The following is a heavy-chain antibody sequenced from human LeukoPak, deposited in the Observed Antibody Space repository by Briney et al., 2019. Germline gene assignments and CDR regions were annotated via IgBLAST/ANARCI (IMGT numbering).Heavy chain of an antibody. D-gene: IGHD2-21*02. J-gene: IGHJ4*02. CDR3: ARLSMVTAGHFDY. CDR1: GSSFATYW. CDR2: IYPGDSDA. V-gene: IGHV5-51*01. Sequence: GAALQISCKGSGSSFATYWIGWVRPMPRKGLEWMGIIYPGDSDARYSPSFQGQVTISADKSISTAYLQWSSLKASDTAMYYCARLSMVTAGHFDYWGQGTLVTVSS.